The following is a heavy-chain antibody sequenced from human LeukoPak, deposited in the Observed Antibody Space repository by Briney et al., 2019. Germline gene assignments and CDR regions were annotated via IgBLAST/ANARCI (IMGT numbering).Heavy chain of an antibody. J-gene: IGHJ4*02. CDR3: ARDRGNLYYFDY. D-gene: IGHD1-14*01. V-gene: IGHV3-23*01. CDR2: ISGSGGST. Sequence: GSLRLSCAASGFTFSSHAMGWVRQAPGKGLEWVSAISGSGGSTYYADSVKGRFTISRDNSKNTLYLQMNSLRAEDTAVYYCARDRGNLYYFDYWGQGTLVTVSS. CDR1: GFTFSSHA.